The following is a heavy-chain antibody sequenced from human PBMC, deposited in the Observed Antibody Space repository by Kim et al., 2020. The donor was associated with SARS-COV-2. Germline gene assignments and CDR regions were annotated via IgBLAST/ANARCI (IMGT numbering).Heavy chain of an antibody. D-gene: IGHD3-10*01. J-gene: IGHJ6*02. CDR3: ATSGSGNYYHYGMDV. V-gene: IGHV3-30-3*01. CDR1: GFTFSSYA. Sequence: GGSLRLSCAASGFTFSSYAMHWVRQAPGKGLEWVAVISYDGSNKYYADSVKGRFTILRDNSKNTLYLQMNSLRAEDTAVYYCATSGSGNYYHYGMDVWGQGPTVPVSS. CDR2: ISYDGSNK.